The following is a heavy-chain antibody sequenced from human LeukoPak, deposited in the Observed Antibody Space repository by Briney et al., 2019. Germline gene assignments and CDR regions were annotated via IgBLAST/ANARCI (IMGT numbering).Heavy chain of an antibody. Sequence: KPSETLSLTCTVSGGSVSSDSYYWSWIRQPPGKGLEWIGYIYYTGSTNYNPPLKSRVTISVDMSKNQFSLKLTSVTAADTAVYYCATKGPRRGYFDYWGQGTLVAVSS. V-gene: IGHV4-61*01. J-gene: IGHJ4*02. CDR3: ATKGPRRGYFDY. CDR1: GGSVSSDSYY. CDR2: IYYTGST.